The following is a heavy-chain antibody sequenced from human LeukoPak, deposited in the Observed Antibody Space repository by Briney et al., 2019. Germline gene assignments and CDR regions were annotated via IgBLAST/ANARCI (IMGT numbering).Heavy chain of an antibody. Sequence: SETLSLTCTVSGGSISSDYWSWIRQPAGKGLEWIGRIYTSGSTNYNPSLKSRVTMSVDTSKNQFSLKLSSVTAADTALYYCARVGWLQFTFDYWGQGTLVTVSS. V-gene: IGHV4-4*07. CDR1: GGSISSDY. CDR2: IYTSGST. J-gene: IGHJ4*02. D-gene: IGHD5-24*01. CDR3: ARVGWLQFTFDY.